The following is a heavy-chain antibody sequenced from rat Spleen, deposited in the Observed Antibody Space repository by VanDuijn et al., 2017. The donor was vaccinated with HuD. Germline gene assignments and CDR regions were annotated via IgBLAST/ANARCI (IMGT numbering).Heavy chain of an antibody. D-gene: IGHD5-1*01. J-gene: IGHJ2*01. Sequence: EVQLVESGGGLVQPGRSMKLSCAASGFTFSDYGVAWVRQAPTTGLEWVATISYGGGFTFYRISVKGRFTISRDDATNTLHLQMDSLRSEDTATYYCTKVLSGSFDYWGQGVMVTVSS. V-gene: IGHV5S13*01. CDR1: GFTFSDYG. CDR2: ISYGGGFT. CDR3: TKVLSGSFDY.